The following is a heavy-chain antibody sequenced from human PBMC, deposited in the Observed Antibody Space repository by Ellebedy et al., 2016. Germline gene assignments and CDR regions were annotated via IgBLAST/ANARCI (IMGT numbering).Heavy chain of an antibody. Sequence: ASVKVSCXASGYTFTGYYMHWVRQAPGQGLEWMGIINPSGGSTSYAQKFQGRVTMTRDTSTSTVYMELSSLRSEDTAVYYCARDGQGKGDYWGQGTLVTVSS. V-gene: IGHV1-46*01. CDR3: ARDGQGKGDY. CDR2: INPSGGST. J-gene: IGHJ4*02. CDR1: GYTFTGYY.